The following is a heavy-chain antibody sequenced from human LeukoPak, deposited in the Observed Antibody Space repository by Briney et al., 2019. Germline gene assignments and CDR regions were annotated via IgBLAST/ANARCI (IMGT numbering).Heavy chain of an antibody. D-gene: IGHD6-19*01. V-gene: IGHV4-59*08. CDR3: ARLSYTSGWYEVDY. Sequence: SETLSLTCTVSGGSVDSDYWTWIRQSPGKGLEWVGYVYYSGSATYNPSLKSRVTISVETSENQFSLSLNSVTTADTAVYYCARLSYTSGWYEVDYWGQGTLVTVSS. CDR1: GGSVDSDY. J-gene: IGHJ4*02. CDR2: VYYSGSA.